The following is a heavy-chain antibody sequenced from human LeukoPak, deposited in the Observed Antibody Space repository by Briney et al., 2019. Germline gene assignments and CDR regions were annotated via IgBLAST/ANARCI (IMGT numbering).Heavy chain of an antibody. D-gene: IGHD6-6*01. CDR3: ARDEGRSSSSDY. CDR2: IKEDGSEK. CDR1: GFTFSNYW. V-gene: IGHV3-7*01. Sequence: GGSLRLSCAVSGFTFSNYWMSWVRQAPGKGLEWVANIKEDGSEKYYVDSVKGRFTISRDNAKNSLYLQMNSLRAEDTAVYYCARDEGRSSSSDYWGQGTLVTVSS. J-gene: IGHJ4*02.